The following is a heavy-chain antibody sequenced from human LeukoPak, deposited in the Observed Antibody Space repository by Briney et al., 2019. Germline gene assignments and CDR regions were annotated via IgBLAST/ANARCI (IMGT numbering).Heavy chain of an antibody. V-gene: IGHV1-18*01. D-gene: IGHD3-22*01. CDR1: GYTFTSYV. J-gene: IGHJ4*02. CDR3: AYDSSLDY. Sequence: ALVKVSCKASGYTFTSYVISWVRQAPGQGLEWMGWIGAYNGNTNYAQRLQGRVTMTTDTSTSTAYMELTSLRSDDTAVYYCAYDSSLDYWGQGTLVTVSS. CDR2: IGAYNGNT.